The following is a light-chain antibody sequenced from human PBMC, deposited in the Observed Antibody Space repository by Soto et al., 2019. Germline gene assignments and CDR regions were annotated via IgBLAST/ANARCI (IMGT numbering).Light chain of an antibody. V-gene: IGKV3-11*01. CDR2: DAS. J-gene: IGKJ5*01. CDR3: QQRSVWPPIT. CDR1: QSISRY. Sequence: EIVLTQSPATLSLSPGERATLSCRASQSISRYLAWYQQKPGQAPRLLIYDASNRATGIPARFSGSGSGTDFTPTISSLEPEDFAVYYCQQRSVWPPITFGQGTRLDIK.